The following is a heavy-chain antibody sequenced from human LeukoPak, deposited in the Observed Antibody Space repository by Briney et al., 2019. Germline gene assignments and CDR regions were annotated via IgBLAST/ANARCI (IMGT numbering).Heavy chain of an antibody. J-gene: IGHJ4*02. Sequence: GGSLRLSCAASGFSFSNHGMNWVRQAPGKGLEWVASVTYDGNHKNYADSVKGRFTISRDNSKNTLYLQMNSLRAKDTAVFYCARGSCSGGSCPYDFWGQGTLVTVSS. V-gene: IGHV3-33*05. CDR2: VTYDGNHK. CDR1: GFSFSNHG. D-gene: IGHD2-15*01. CDR3: ARGSCSGGSCPYDF.